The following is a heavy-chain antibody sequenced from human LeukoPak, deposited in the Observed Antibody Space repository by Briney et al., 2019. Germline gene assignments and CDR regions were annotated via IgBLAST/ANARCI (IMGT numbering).Heavy chain of an antibody. Sequence: GGSLRLSCAASGFTFSSYSMNWVRQAPGKGLEWVSSISSSSTYIYYTDSVQGRFTISRDNAKNSLYLQMNSLRAEDTAVYYCARDSRTIFGVVDYWGQGTLVTVSS. CDR2: ISSSSTYI. D-gene: IGHD3-3*01. V-gene: IGHV3-21*01. CDR3: ARDSRTIFGVVDY. CDR1: GFTFSSYS. J-gene: IGHJ4*02.